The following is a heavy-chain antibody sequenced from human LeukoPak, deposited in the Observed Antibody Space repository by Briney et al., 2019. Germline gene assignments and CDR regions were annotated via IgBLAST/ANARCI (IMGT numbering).Heavy chain of an antibody. CDR1: GFTFSSYS. Sequence: PGRSLRLSCAASGFTFSSYSMHWVRQAPGKGLEWVAVIWYDGSNKYYADSVKGRFTISRDNSKNTLYLQMNSLRAEDTAVYYCARDRLLWFGELDMDVWGKGTTVTVSS. V-gene: IGHV3-33*01. CDR3: ARDRLLWFGELDMDV. J-gene: IGHJ6*04. CDR2: IWYDGSNK. D-gene: IGHD3-10*01.